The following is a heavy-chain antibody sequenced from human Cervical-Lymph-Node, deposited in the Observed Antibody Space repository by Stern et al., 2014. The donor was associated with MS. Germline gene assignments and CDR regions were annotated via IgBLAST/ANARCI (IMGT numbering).Heavy chain of an antibody. CDR3: ARQTTAWASDV. V-gene: IGHV5-51*01. J-gene: IGHJ4*02. Sequence: EVQLVESGAELIRPGESLKISCKGSGYKFSIYWIAWVRQMPGRGLEWMGIIYPGASETRSSPSFQGQVTMSADKSTSTAYLQWSGLNASDTAMYFCARQTTAWASDVWGQGTLVTVSS. CDR1: GYKFSIYW. D-gene: IGHD1-14*01. CDR2: IYPGASET.